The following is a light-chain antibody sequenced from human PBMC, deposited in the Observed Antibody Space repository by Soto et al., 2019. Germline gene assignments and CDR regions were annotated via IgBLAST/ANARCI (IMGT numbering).Light chain of an antibody. CDR3: QQANSFPRT. V-gene: IGKV1D-12*01. CDR1: QDISVW. J-gene: IGKJ3*01. CDR2: AAS. Sequence: DIQMTQSPSSVSASVGDRVTITCRASQDISVWLAWHQQKPGKAPKLLIYAASNLQTGVPSRFSGSGSGTDFTLSIHSLQPEDFATYYCQQANSFPRTFGPGTKVDIK.